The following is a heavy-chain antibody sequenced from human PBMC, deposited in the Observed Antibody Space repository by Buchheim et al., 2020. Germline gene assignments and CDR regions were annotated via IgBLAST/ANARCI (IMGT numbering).Heavy chain of an antibody. Sequence: QVQLQESGPGLVKPSETLSLTCTVSGGSISSYYWSWIRQPPGKGLEWIGYIYYSGSTNYNPSLKSRVTISVDTSKNQFSLKLSSVTAADTAVYYCARVSGDYYRDEIDYWGQGTL. J-gene: IGHJ4*02. CDR3: ARVSGDYYRDEIDY. CDR1: GGSISSYY. V-gene: IGHV4-59*01. CDR2: IYYSGST. D-gene: IGHD4-17*01.